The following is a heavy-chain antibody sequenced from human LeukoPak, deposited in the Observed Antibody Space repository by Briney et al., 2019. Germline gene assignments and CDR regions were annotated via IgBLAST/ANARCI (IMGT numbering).Heavy chain of an antibody. CDR2: IYYSGST. V-gene: IGHV4-31*03. Sequence: PSETLSLTCTVSGGSISSGGYYWSWIRQHPGKGLEWIGYIYYSGSTYYNPSLKSRVTISVDTSKNQFSLKLSSVTAADTAVYYCAARTGAFGGVIVSGAFDIWGQGTMVTVSS. CDR1: GGSISSGGYY. J-gene: IGHJ3*02. D-gene: IGHD3-16*02. CDR3: AARTGAFGGVIVSGAFDI.